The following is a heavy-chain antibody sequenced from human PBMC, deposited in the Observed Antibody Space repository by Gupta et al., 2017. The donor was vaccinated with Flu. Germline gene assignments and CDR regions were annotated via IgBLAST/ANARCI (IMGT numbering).Heavy chain of an antibody. J-gene: IGHJ4*02. Sequence: EVQLVESGGALVKPGGSLRLSCAASGFTFSSYSMNWVRQATGKGLEWVSSISSSSSYIYYADSVKGRFTISRDNAKNSLYLQMNSLRAEDTAVYYCARVSLAGYSPFDYWGQGTLVTVSS. V-gene: IGHV3-21*01. CDR2: ISSSSSYI. CDR1: GFTFSSYS. D-gene: IGHD3-9*01. CDR3: ARVSLAGYSPFDY.